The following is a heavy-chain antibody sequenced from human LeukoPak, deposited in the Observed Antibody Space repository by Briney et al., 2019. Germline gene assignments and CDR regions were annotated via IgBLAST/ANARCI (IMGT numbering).Heavy chain of an antibody. CDR3: ARDLDSYGSY. CDR1: GFIFRTFG. Sequence: GGSLRPSCAASGFIFRTFGMFWVRQSPGKGLEWVTFAQFKGRNKFYADSVKGRFTISRDNSKNTLYLQMNSLRAEDTAVYYCARDLDSYGSYWGQGTLVTVSS. D-gene: IGHD5-18*01. J-gene: IGHJ4*02. CDR2: AQFKGRNK. V-gene: IGHV3-30*02.